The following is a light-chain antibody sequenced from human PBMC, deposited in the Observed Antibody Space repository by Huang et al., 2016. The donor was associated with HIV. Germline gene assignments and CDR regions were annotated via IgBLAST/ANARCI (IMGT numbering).Light chain of an antibody. CDR2: DAS. CDR1: QGIGNK. Sequence: TQSPVTLSVSPGERVTLSCRAGQGIGNKLAWYQLRPGQAPRLLIFDASYRATDIPARFSGGGSEIDFTLTISDLQSEDSAVYYCQQYNRWPRTFGQGTKVDIK. CDR3: QQYNRWPRT. V-gene: IGKV3-15*01. J-gene: IGKJ2*01.